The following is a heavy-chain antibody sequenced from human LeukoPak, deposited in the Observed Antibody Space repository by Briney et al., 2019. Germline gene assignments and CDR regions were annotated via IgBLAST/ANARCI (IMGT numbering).Heavy chain of an antibody. CDR3: ARGRGYSSGWYLHYYYLDV. Sequence: SEALSFTSTVSGGSISSDYWSWIAPRPGDGLEWRSKIYFSGRTNYKTSLKSRVSISVDKSKTQFSLKLSSVTAADTAVYYCARGRGYSSGWYLHYYYLDVWGKGTKVTVSS. CDR1: GGSISSDY. J-gene: IGHJ6*03. CDR2: IYFSGRT. V-gene: IGHV4-59*12. D-gene: IGHD6-19*01.